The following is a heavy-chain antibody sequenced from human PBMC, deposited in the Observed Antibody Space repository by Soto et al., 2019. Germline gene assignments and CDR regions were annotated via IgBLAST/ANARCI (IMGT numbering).Heavy chain of an antibody. V-gene: IGHV4-61*01. D-gene: IGHD2-2*01. J-gene: IGHJ6*02. CDR3: ARFVRSCSATTCSTRADV. CDR1: GGFVNSDTHS. CDR2: IYSGGST. Sequence: QVQLQESGPGLVKPSETLSLTCTVSGGFVNSDTHSWSWIRQTPGKRLEWIGFIYSGGSTKNPSLMRPVTRSVDTSKNQFPLKLRSVIVADTAVYHCARFVRSCSATTCSTRADVWGQGITVTVSS.